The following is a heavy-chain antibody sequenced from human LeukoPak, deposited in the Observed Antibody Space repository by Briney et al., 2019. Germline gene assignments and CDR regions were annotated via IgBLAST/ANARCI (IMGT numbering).Heavy chain of an antibody. V-gene: IGHV3-7*03. J-gene: IGHJ4*02. CDR1: GFTFSSYW. D-gene: IGHD6-13*01. Sequence: GGSLRLSCAASGFTFSSYWMSWVRQAPGKGLEWVSNIKQDGSEKYYVDSVKGRFTISRDNAKNSLYLQMNSLRAEDTAVYFCAKQSAGSAAWYSLHYDFWGQGTLVTVSS. CDR2: IKQDGSEK. CDR3: AKQSAGSAAWYSLHYDF.